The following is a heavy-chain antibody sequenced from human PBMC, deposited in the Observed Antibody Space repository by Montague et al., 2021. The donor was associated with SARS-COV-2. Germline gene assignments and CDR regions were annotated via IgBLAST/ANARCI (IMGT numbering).Heavy chain of an antibody. CDR2: IYHSGIA. CDR3: AGVKRGYYYGLGVSAHFDY. Sequence: SETLSLTCAVDLHSVVVEFWSWIQQPPGKVLSWLEYIYHSGIANYNPSLKSRVTISVDTSKNQFSLKLSSVTAADTAVYYCAGVKRGYYYGLGVSAHFDYWGQGTLVTVSS. V-gene: IGHV4-59*02. J-gene: IGHJ4*02. CDR1: LHSVVVEF. D-gene: IGHD3-10*01.